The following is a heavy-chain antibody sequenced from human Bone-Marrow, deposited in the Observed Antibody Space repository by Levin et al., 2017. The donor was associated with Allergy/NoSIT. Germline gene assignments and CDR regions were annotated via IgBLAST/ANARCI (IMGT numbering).Heavy chain of an antibody. Sequence: GGSLRLSCAASGFTLSSYWMIWVRQAPGKGLEWVANIKQDGSEKYYVDSVKGRFTISRDNAKNSLYLQMNSLRAEDTAVYYCARSSRSAFDIWGQGAMVTVSS. J-gene: IGHJ3*02. CDR1: GFTLSSYW. D-gene: IGHD1-26*01. CDR3: ARSSRSAFDI. CDR2: IKQDGSEK. V-gene: IGHV3-7*01.